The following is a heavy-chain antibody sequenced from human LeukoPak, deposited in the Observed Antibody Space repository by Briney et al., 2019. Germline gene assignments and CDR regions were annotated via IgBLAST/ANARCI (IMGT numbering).Heavy chain of an antibody. CDR2: INHSGST. Sequence: SSETLSLTCAVYGGSFSGYYWSWIRQPPGKGLEWIGEINHSGSTNYNPSLKSRVTISVDTSKNQFSLKLSSVTAADTAVYYCAVSSSWSPILDYWGQGTLVTVSS. J-gene: IGHJ4*02. CDR3: AVSSSWSPILDY. CDR1: GGSFSGYY. V-gene: IGHV4-34*01. D-gene: IGHD6-13*01.